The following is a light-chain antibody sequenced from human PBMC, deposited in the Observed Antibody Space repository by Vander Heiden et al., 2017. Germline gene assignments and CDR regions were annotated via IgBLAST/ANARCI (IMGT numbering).Light chain of an antibody. J-gene: IGKJ2*01. CDR2: DAS. CDR1: QDIGSD. V-gene: IGKV1D-13*01. CDR3: QQLNDFQYT. Sequence: AIPLTQSPSSLSAFVGDRVTITCRASQDIGSDLAWYQQKPGRVPKLLIYDASSLQSGVPSRFSGSGSGTDFALTILSLQPEDFATYYCQQLNDFQYTFGQGTKLEIK.